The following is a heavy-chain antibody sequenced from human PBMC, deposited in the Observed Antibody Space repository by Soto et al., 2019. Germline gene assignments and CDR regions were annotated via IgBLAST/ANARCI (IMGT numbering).Heavy chain of an antibody. J-gene: IGHJ4*02. CDR1: GGSISSGGYS. Sequence: PSETLSLTCSVSGGSISSGGYSWSWIRQPPGKGLEWIGYIYHSGSTYYNPSLKSRVTISVDRSKNQFSLKLSSVTAADTAVYYCARVWNQQLADYFDYWGQGTLVTVSS. D-gene: IGHD6-6*01. CDR3: ARVWNQQLADYFDY. CDR2: IYHSGST. V-gene: IGHV4-30-2*01.